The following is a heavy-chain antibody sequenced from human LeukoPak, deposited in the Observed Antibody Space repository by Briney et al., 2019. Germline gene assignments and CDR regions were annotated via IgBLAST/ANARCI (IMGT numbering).Heavy chain of an antibody. V-gene: IGHV3-30*04. D-gene: IGHD5-18*01. J-gene: IGHJ4*02. CDR2: ISYDGSNK. CDR3: ARDPQIQLWYEADY. CDR1: GFTFRSYD. Sequence: GRSLRLSCPASGFTFRSYDMHWVRQAPGKGLEWVAVISYDGSNKYYADSVKGRFTISRDNSKNTLYLQMNSLRAEDTAVYYCARDPQIQLWYEADYWGQGTLVTVSS.